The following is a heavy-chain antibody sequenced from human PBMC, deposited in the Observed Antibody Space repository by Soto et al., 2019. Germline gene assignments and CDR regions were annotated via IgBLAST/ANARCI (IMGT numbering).Heavy chain of an antibody. D-gene: IGHD4-17*01. CDR2: IYYSGST. V-gene: IGHV4-59*01. CDR1: GGSISSYY. J-gene: IGHJ6*02. CDR3: ARAYGDYGSDYYYYGMDV. Sequence: SETLSLTCTVSGGSISSYYWSWIRQPPGKGLEWIGYIYYSGSTNYNPSLKSRVTISVDTSKNQFSLKLSSVTAADTAVYYRARAYGDYGSDYYYYGMDVWGQGTTVTVSS.